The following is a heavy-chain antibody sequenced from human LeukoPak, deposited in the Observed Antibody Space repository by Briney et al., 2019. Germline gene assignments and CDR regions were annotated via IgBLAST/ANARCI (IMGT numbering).Heavy chain of an antibody. V-gene: IGHV3-30-3*01. J-gene: IGHJ6*02. D-gene: IGHD6-19*01. CDR3: ARGTPSSSGWLYYGMDV. CDR2: ISYDGSNK. Sequence: GRSLRLSCAASGFTFSSYAMHWVRQAPGKGLEWVAVISYDGSNKYYADSVKGRFTISRDNSKNTLYQQMNSLRAEDTAVYYCARGTPSSSGWLYYGMDVWGQGTTVTVSS. CDR1: GFTFSSYA.